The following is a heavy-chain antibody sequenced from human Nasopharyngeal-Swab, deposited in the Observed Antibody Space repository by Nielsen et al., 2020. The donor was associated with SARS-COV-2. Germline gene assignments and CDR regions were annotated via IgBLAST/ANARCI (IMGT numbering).Heavy chain of an antibody. J-gene: IGHJ4*02. CDR2: INSDGSST. Sequence: SCGASGFTFCSYWVHWVRQAPGKGLVWVSRINSDGSSTSYADSVKGRFTISRDNAKNTLYLQMNSLRAEDTAVYYCASIRGYFDYWGQGTLVTVSS. V-gene: IGHV3-74*01. CDR3: ASIRGYFDY. CDR1: GFTFCSYW. D-gene: IGHD3-22*01.